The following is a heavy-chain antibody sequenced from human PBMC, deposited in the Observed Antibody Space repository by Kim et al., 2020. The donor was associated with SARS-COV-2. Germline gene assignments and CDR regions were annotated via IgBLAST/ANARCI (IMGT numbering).Heavy chain of an antibody. V-gene: IGHV4-4*02. CDR2: IYHDGTT. J-gene: IGHJ4*02. Sequence: SETLSLTCAVSGGSISGSNWWTWVRQPPGKGLEWIGVIYHDGTTSYNPSLKSRVTISADKSKNQISLKLASVTAADTAVYYCAADYGDMGGLDYGGQGHLVTVSS. CDR1: GGSISGSNW. D-gene: IGHD4-17*01. CDR3: AADYGDMGGLDY.